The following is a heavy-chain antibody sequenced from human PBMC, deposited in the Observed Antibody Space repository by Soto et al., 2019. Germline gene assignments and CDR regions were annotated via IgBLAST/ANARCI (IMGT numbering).Heavy chain of an antibody. V-gene: IGHV4-34*01. CDR1: GGSFSGYY. Sequence: PSETLSLTCAVYGGSFSGYYWSWIRQPPGKGLEWIGEINHSGSTNYNPSLKSRVTISVDTSKNQFSLKLSSVTAADTAVYYCGRGKLYYSSGSHFDYWGQGTLVTVSS. CDR3: GRGKLYYSSGSHFDY. CDR2: INHSGST. J-gene: IGHJ4*02. D-gene: IGHD3-10*01.